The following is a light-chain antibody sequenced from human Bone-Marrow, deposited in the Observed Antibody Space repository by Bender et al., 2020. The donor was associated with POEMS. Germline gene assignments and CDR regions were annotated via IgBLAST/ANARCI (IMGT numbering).Light chain of an antibody. V-gene: IGLV1-44*01. CDR2: SSH. J-gene: IGLJ3*02. CDR3: CSYAGSYTWV. CDR1: SSNIGAHA. Sequence: QSVLTQPPSASGTPGQRVTISCSGGSSNIGAHAVNWYQHLPGTAPKLLIYSSHRRPSEVPDRFSGARSDNTASLTISGLQAEDEAEYYCCSYAGSYTWVFGGGTKLTVL.